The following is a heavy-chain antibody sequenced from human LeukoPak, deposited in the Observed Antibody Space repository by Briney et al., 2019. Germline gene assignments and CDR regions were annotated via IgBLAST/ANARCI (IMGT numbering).Heavy chain of an antibody. CDR3: ARAGGRSSIWKV. D-gene: IGHD6-13*01. CDR2: MNARNGNK. CDR1: GYTFTRYA. Sequence: ASVKVSCKASGYTFTRYAMHWVRQPPGQRGGWMGWMNARNGNKKYSQKFQGRVTITRNTSANTAYMELSSLRSEDTAVYYCARAGGRSSIWKVGGEGTLVTVSS. J-gene: IGHJ4*02. V-gene: IGHV1-3*01.